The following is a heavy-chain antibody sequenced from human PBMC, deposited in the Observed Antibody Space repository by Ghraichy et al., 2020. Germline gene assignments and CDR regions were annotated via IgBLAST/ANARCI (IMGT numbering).Heavy chain of an antibody. D-gene: IGHD3-3*01. CDR3: ASIPFWSGYYYYMDV. CDR2: IYHSGST. V-gene: IGHV4-30-2*01. J-gene: IGHJ6*03. Sequence: TLSLTCAVSGGSISSGGYSWSWIRQPPGKGLEWIGYIYHSGSTYYNPSLKSRVTISVDRSKNQFSLKLSSVTAADTAVYYCASIPFWSGYYYYMDVWGKGTTVTVSS. CDR1: GGSISSGGYS.